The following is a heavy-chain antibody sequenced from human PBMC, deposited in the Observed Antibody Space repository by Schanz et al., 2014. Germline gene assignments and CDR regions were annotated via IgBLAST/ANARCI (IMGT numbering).Heavy chain of an antibody. D-gene: IGHD3-9*01. CDR1: GVSISSTNW. Sequence: QVQLQESGPGLVKPSGTLSLTCAVSGVSISSTNWWHWVRQSPGKGLEWIGHIFYTGYTYNNPSLGSRVTMSVATSNLQFSLKRAFVTAADTAVYYCARCLRNYDIMTGYNLSFDYWGLGTLVTVSS. CDR2: IFYTGYT. CDR3: ARCLRNYDIMTGYNLSFDY. V-gene: IGHV4-4*02. J-gene: IGHJ4*02.